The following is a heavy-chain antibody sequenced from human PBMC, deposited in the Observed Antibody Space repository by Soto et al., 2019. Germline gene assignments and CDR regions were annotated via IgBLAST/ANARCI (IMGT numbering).Heavy chain of an antibody. D-gene: IGHD6-19*01. J-gene: IGHJ6*02. V-gene: IGHV3-21*01. Sequence: EVQLVESGGGLVKPGGSLRLSCTGSGFPFSAYNINWVRQAPGKGLEWVSSITVGSSHIYQPNSMKGRFTISRDDAKNSVYLQMSSLRAEDTAVYYCVKDGSSGWPYYYGLDVWGQGTTVTVSS. CDR3: VKDGSSGWPYYYGLDV. CDR2: ITVGSSHI. CDR1: GFPFSAYN.